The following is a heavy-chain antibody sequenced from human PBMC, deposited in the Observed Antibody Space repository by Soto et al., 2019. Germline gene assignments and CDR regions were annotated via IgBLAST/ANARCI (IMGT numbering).Heavy chain of an antibody. CDR3: ARDKGRPQLGANYYYITDV. CDR2: IIPVFRAP. J-gene: IGHJ6*02. CDR1: GGTFNTYA. V-gene: IGHV1-69*12. D-gene: IGHD3-3*02. Sequence: QVHLVQSGAEVKKPGSSVKVSCKVSGGTFNTYAISWVRQAPGQGLEWMGGIIPVFRAPDYAQKFQGRVTITADESARTAYMELNGLRSEDTAVYYCARDKGRPQLGANYYYITDVWGQGTAVTVSS.